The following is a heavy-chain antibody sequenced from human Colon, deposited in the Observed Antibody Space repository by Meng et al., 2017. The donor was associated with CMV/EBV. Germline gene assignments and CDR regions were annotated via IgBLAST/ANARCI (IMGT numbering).Heavy chain of an antibody. CDR2: IKKDGSER. J-gene: IGHJ4*02. CDR3: MTPTGSSDY. D-gene: IGHD6-6*01. Sequence: SWTASGFDFNNHWMNWVRQVPGKGLEWLANIKKDGSERNYVDSVKGRFTISRDNTQNSLYLQMSSLRVEDTAMYYCMTPTGSSDYWGQGTLVTVSS. V-gene: IGHV3-7*01. CDR1: GFDFNNHW.